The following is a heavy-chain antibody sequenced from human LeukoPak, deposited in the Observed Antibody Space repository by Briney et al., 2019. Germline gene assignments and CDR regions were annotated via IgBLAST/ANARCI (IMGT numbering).Heavy chain of an antibody. CDR3: ASFTVTTYPYYYYMDV. Sequence: ASVKVSCKASGYTFTSYGISWVRQAPGQGLEWMGWISAYNGNTNYAQKLQGRVTMTTDTSTSTAYMELRSLRSDDTAVYYCASFTVTTYPYYYYMDVWGKGTTVTVSS. D-gene: IGHD4-17*01. CDR2: ISAYNGNT. V-gene: IGHV1-18*01. CDR1: GYTFTSYG. J-gene: IGHJ6*03.